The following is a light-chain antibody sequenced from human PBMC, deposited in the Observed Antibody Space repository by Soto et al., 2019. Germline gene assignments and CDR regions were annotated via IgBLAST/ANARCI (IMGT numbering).Light chain of an antibody. CDR1: SSNIGAGYD. CDR2: GNS. V-gene: IGLV1-40*01. CDR3: QSYDSSLSGPHAV. J-gene: IGLJ7*01. Sequence: QPVLTQPPSVSGAPGQRVTISCTGSSSNIGAGYDVHWYQQLPGTAPKLLIYGNSNRPSGVPDRFSGSKSGTSASLAITGLQAEVEADYYCQSYDSSLSGPHAVFGGGTQLTVL.